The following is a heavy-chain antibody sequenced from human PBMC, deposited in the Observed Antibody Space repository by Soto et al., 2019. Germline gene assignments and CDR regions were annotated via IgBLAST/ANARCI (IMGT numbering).Heavy chain of an antibody. CDR3: ARHLYDNRNYLDALDV. J-gene: IGHJ3*01. CDR1: GYSFTTFW. CDR2: LDPADSFT. D-gene: IGHD3-22*01. Sequence: PXDSLRISCNVSGYSFTTFWISLVRQMREKGLEWMGRLDPADSFTNYSPSFQGHVTISVDKSINTAYLQWRSLKASDTAIYYCARHLYDNRNYLDALDVWGQGTMVTVSS. V-gene: IGHV5-10-1*01.